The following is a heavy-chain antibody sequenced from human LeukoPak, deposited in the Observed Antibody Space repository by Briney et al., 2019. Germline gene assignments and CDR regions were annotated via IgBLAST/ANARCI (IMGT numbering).Heavy chain of an antibody. CDR3: ATAIAVAGTSGMDV. Sequence: SVKVSCKASGGTFSSYAISWARQAPGQGLEWMGRIIPIFGIANYAQKFQGRVTITADKSTSTAYMELSSLRSEDTAVYYCATAIAVAGTSGMDVWGQGTTVTVSS. J-gene: IGHJ6*02. D-gene: IGHD6-19*01. V-gene: IGHV1-69*04. CDR1: GGTFSSYA. CDR2: IIPIFGIA.